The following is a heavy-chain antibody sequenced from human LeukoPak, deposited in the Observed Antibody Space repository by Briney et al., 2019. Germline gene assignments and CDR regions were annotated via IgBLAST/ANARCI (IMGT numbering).Heavy chain of an antibody. CDR3: ARHVPGYYDSSGYYLDY. CDR2: IYYSGST. CDR1: GGSISSYY. Sequence: SETLSLSCTVSGGSISSYYWSWIRQPPGKGLEWIGYIYYSGSTNYNPSLKSRVTISVDTSKNQFSLKLSSVTAADTAVYYCARHVPGYYDSSGYYLDYWGQGTLVTVSS. J-gene: IGHJ4*02. V-gene: IGHV4-59*08. D-gene: IGHD3-22*01.